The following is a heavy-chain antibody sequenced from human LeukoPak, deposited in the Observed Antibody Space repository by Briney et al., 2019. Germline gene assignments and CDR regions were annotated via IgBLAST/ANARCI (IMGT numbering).Heavy chain of an antibody. D-gene: IGHD3-22*01. CDR3: PREDRRFCPFAC. CDR2: IDHDGSR. Sequence: SGTLPLTCTVSGGSIDSTNYCRWVRQVPGKGLEWIGEIDHDGSRNNNRSLRSRLATSFDRPNNYFALSLTALTAADTALYYSPREDRRFCPFACWGQGVMVTVSS. V-gene: IGHV4-4*02. J-gene: IGHJ4*02. CDR1: GGSIDSTNY.